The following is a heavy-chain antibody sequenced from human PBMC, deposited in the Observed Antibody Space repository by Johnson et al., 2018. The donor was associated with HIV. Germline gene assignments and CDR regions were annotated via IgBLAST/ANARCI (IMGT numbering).Heavy chain of an antibody. V-gene: IGHV3-30*04. CDR2: LSYDGSNK. D-gene: IGHD2-15*01. Sequence: QMLLVESGGGVVQPGGSLRLSCTASGFTFSSYALHWVRQAPGKGLEWVAVLSYDGSNKYYADSVKGRFTISRDNSKNTLYLQMNSLRAEDTAVYYCATEGGTGAFDIWGQGTMVTVSS. CDR1: GFTFSSYA. CDR3: ATEGGTGAFDI. J-gene: IGHJ3*02.